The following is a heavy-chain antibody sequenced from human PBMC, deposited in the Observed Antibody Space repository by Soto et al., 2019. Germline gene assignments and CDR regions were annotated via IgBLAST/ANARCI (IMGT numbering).Heavy chain of an antibody. CDR2: IYYSGIT. D-gene: IGHD3-3*01. Sequence: SETLSLTCTVSGSSISNYYWTWIRQPPGKELEWVGYIYYSGITNYNPSLKGRLTMSVDTSKNQFSLKLSSVTAADTAIYYCARIYDFWSGYYWFDPWGQGTLVTVSS. J-gene: IGHJ5*02. CDR3: ARIYDFWSGYYWFDP. V-gene: IGHV4-59*01. CDR1: GSSISNYY.